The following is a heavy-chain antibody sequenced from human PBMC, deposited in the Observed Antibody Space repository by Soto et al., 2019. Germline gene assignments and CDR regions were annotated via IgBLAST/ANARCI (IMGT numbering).Heavy chain of an antibody. CDR3: ARDAYYYDSSGYYSNFDY. J-gene: IGHJ4*02. V-gene: IGHV3-7*01. Sequence: EVQLVESGGGLVQPGGSLRLSCAASGFTFSTYWMNWVRQAPGKGLEWVANIKEDGSEKYYVDSVEGRFTISRDNAKNSLYLQMNSLRAEDTAVYYCARDAYYYDSSGYYSNFDYWGQGILVTVSS. CDR2: IKEDGSEK. D-gene: IGHD3-22*01. CDR1: GFTFSTYW.